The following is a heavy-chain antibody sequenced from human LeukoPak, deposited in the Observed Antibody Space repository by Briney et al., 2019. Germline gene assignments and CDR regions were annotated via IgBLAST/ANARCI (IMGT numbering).Heavy chain of an antibody. V-gene: IGHV4-39*07. J-gene: IGHJ4*02. CDR1: GGSISSSSYY. CDR2: IYYSGST. Sequence: SETLSLTGTVSGGSISSSSYYWGWIRQPPGKGLEWIGSIYYSGSTYYNPSLKGRVTISVDTSKNQFSLKLSSVTAADTAVYYCASRDPEYYFDYWGQGTLVTVSS. CDR3: ASRDPEYYFDY.